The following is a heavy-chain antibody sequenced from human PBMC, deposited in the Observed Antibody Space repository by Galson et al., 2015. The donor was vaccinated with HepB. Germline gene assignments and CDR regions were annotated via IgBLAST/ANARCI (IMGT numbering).Heavy chain of an antibody. D-gene: IGHD3-10*01. Sequence: SVKVSCKASGYIFTSYYMHWVRQAPGQGLEWMGIINPSGGSTSYAQKLQGRVTMTRDTSTSTVYMELSSLRSEDTAVYYCARGPYGSGSYYNDYFDYWGQGTLVTVSS. CDR1: GYIFTSYY. CDR2: INPSGGST. CDR3: ARGPYGSGSYYNDYFDY. J-gene: IGHJ4*02. V-gene: IGHV1-46*04.